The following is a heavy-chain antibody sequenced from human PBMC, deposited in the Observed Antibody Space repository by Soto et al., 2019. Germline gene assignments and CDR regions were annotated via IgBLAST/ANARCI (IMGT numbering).Heavy chain of an antibody. Sequence: QITLKESGPTLVKPTQTLTLTCTFSGFSLTTSGVGVGWIRQPPGKALDWLALIYWNDDDRYCPSLKSRLTITKDTSKNQVVLKMTNMDPVDTATYYCARCWGASNSCYFDYWGQGTLVTVSS. CDR1: GFSLTTSGVG. J-gene: IGHJ4*02. CDR2: IYWNDDD. V-gene: IGHV2-5*01. CDR3: ARCWGASNSCYFDY. D-gene: IGHD4-4*01.